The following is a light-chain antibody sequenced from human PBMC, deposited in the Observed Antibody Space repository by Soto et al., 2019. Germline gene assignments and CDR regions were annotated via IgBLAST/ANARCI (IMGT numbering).Light chain of an antibody. V-gene: IGLV2-14*01. Sequence: QSVLTQPPSASGSPGQSVTISCTGTANNIGGYNYVSWYQQHPGKAPKLIIFDVNNRPSGVSNRFSGSKSGNTASLTISGLQAEDEADYYCCSYTSSSTYVFGTGTKVTVL. CDR2: DVN. CDR1: ANNIGGYNY. J-gene: IGLJ1*01. CDR3: CSYTSSSTYV.